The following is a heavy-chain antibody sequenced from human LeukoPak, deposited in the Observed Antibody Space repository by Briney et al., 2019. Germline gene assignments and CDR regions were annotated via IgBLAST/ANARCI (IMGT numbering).Heavy chain of an antibody. CDR2: IYYSGST. CDR1: GVSINSGAYY. Sequence: ASQTLSLTCTVSGVSINSGAYYWSWIRQHPGKGLEWIGYIYYSGSTYYNPSLKSRVTISVDTSKNQFSLKLSSVTAADTAVYYCAAHPTYYSDTRGYSRWGQGTLVTVSS. V-gene: IGHV4-31*03. CDR3: AAHPTYYSDTRGYSR. D-gene: IGHD3-22*01. J-gene: IGHJ4*02.